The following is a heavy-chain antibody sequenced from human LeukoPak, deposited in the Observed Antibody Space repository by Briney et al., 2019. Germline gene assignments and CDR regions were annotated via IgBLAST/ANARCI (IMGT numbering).Heavy chain of an antibody. Sequence: PVGSLGVSCAAAGVTFSNYAMHWVRPAPGKGLAYASGISSDGGSTYYANSVQGRFTISRDNSKNTLYLQMGSLRAEDMAVYYCARETVAGTLYYYYMDVWGKGTTVTVSS. V-gene: IGHV3-64*01. CDR2: ISSDGGST. D-gene: IGHD6-19*01. CDR3: ARETVAGTLYYYYMDV. CDR1: GVTFSNYA. J-gene: IGHJ6*03.